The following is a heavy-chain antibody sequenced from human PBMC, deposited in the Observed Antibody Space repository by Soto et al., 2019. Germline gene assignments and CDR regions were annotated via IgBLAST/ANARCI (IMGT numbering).Heavy chain of an antibody. J-gene: IGHJ6*02. CDR1: GFTFSSYW. V-gene: IGHV3-74*01. CDR2: VNSDGSST. Sequence: PGGSLRLSCAASGFTFSSYWMHWVRQAPGKGLVWVSRVNSDGSSTSYADSVKGRFTISRDNAKNTLYLQMNSLRAEDTAVYYCARDNIGYCSSTGCPTAYYYGMDVWGQGTTVTVSS. CDR3: ARDNIGYCSSTGCPTAYYYGMDV. D-gene: IGHD2-2*01.